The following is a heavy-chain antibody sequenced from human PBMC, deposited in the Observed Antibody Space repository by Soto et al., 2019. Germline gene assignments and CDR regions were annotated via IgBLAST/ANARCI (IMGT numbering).Heavy chain of an antibody. CDR3: ARIRAFDI. V-gene: IGHV3-30*03. Sequence: GGSLRLSCAASGFTFSSYGMHWVRQAPGKGLEWVAVISYDGSNKYYADSVKGRFTISRDNAKNSLYLQMNSLKAEDTAVYYCARIRAFDIWGQGTMVTVS. CDR1: GFTFSSYG. CDR2: ISYDGSNK. J-gene: IGHJ3*02.